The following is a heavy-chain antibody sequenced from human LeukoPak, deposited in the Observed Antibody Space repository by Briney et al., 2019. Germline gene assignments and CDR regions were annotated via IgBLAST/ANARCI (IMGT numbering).Heavy chain of an antibody. J-gene: IGHJ4*02. CDR3: ARGWLADTTVVTPYNY. V-gene: IGHV1-69*13. Sequence: SVKVSCKASGGTFSSYAISWVRQAPGQGLEWMGGIIPIFGTANYAQKFQGRVTITAVESLRTVYMELSSLRSEDTAVYYCARGWLADTTVVTPYNYWGQGTLVTVSS. CDR2: IIPIFGTA. D-gene: IGHD4-23*01. CDR1: GGTFSSYA.